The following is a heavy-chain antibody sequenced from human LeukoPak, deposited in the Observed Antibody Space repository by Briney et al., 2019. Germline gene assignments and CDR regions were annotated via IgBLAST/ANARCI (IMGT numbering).Heavy chain of an antibody. Sequence: PGRSLRLSCAASGFTFRSYGMHWVRQAPGRGLEWVAVIWYEGSDKHYADSVKGRFTISRDNAKNSLYLQMNSLRAEDTAVYYCARDRAPYCSSTSCQYYFDYWGQGTLVTVSS. V-gene: IGHV3-33*01. CDR2: IWYEGSDK. J-gene: IGHJ4*02. CDR1: GFTFRSYG. CDR3: ARDRAPYCSSTSCQYYFDY. D-gene: IGHD2-2*01.